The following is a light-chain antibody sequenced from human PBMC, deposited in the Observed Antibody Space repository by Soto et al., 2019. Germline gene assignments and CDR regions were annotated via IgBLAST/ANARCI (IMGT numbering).Light chain of an antibody. CDR2: GAS. J-gene: IGKJ2*01. Sequence: EIVLTQSPGTLSLSPGERATLSCRASQSVSSSYLAWYQQKPGQAPRLLIYGASSRATGIPDRFSGSGSGKDFTLTITTLEPEDFAVYYREQYGSSPNTCAQKTEQEIK. CDR1: QSVSSSY. V-gene: IGKV3-20*01. CDR3: EQYGSSPNT.